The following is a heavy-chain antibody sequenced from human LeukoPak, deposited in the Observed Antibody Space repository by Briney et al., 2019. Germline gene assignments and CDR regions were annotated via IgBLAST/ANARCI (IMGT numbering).Heavy chain of an antibody. D-gene: IGHD2-2*01. J-gene: IGHJ5*02. V-gene: IGHV3-30*18. CDR2: ISHDGSNK. Sequence: GGSLRLSCAASGYTFSRHGMHWVRQAPGKGLEWVAVISHDGSNKYYADSVKGRFTISRDNSKNTLSLQMNSLRAEDTAVYYCAKDRQYKLLDNWFDPWGQGTLVTVSS. CDR3: AKDRQYKLLDNWFDP. CDR1: GYTFSRHG.